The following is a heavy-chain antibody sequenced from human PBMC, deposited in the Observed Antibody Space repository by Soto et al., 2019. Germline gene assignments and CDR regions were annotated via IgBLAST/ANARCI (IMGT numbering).Heavy chain of an antibody. V-gene: IGHV5-51*01. J-gene: IGHJ6*03. CDR2: IYPGDSDT. CDR3: ARQVDYYYYMDV. D-gene: IGHD2-2*01. CDR1: GYSFPSYW. Sequence: XSLKISFKGSGYSFPSYWIXWVLQMPGKGLEWMGIIYPGDSDTRYSPSFQGQVTISADKSISTAYLQWSSMKASDTAMYYCARQVDYYYYMDVWGKGTTVTVSS.